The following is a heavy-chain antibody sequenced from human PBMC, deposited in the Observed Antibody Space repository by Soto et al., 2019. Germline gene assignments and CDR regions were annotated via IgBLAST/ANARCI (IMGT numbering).Heavy chain of an antibody. CDR3: ARERPDGARLDP. Sequence: PSETLSLTCGVSGDTISTGGYSWAWIRQPPGKALEWIGHTYHSGNPYYNPSLKSRVIISVDRSKNQFSLKLSSVTAADTAVYYCARERPDGARLDPWGQGTLVTVSS. CDR2: TYHSGNP. J-gene: IGHJ5*02. V-gene: IGHV4-30-2*01. CDR1: GDTISTGGYS. D-gene: IGHD6-6*01.